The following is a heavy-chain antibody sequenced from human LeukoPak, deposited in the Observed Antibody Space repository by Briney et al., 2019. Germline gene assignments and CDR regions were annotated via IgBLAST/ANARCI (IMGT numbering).Heavy chain of an antibody. V-gene: IGHV1-69*05. CDR2: IIPIFDTA. CDR3: ARDHTHYYYMDV. J-gene: IGHJ6*03. Sequence: SVKVSCKASGGTFSSYAISWVRQAPGQGLEWMGRIIPIFDTANYAQKFQGRVTITTDESTSTAYMELSSLRSEDTAVYYCARDHTHYYYMDVWGKGTTVTVSS. CDR1: GGTFSSYA.